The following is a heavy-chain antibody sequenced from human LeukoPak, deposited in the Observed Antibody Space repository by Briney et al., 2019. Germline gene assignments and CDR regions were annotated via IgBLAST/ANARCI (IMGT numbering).Heavy chain of an antibody. CDR2: INHSGST. Sequence: PSETLSLTCAVYGGSFSGYYWSWIRQPPGKGLEWIGEINHSGSTNYNPPLKSRVTISVDTSKNQFSLKLSSVTAADTAVYYCARGVVGHGDLDYWGQGTLVTVSS. CDR3: ARGVVGHGDLDY. D-gene: IGHD2-15*01. J-gene: IGHJ4*02. V-gene: IGHV4-34*01. CDR1: GGSFSGYY.